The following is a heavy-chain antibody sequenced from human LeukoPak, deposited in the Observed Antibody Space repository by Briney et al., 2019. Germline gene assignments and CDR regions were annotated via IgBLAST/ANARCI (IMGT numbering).Heavy chain of an antibody. V-gene: IGHV1-18*01. Sequence: ASVKVSCTTSGYTFTIYGISWVRQAPGQGLEWMGWISAYNGNTNYAQNLQGRVTMTTDTSTSTAYMELRSLRSDDTAVYYCARDPTTYYYDSSGYYYDYWGQGTLVTVSS. CDR1: GYTFTIYG. CDR3: ARDPTTYYYDSSGYYYDY. D-gene: IGHD3-22*01. CDR2: ISAYNGNT. J-gene: IGHJ4*02.